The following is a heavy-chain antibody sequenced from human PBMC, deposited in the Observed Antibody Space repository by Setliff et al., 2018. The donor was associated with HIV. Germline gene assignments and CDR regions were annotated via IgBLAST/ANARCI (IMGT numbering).Heavy chain of an antibody. CDR2: INWNSVSR. CDR3: AKDYGDGHNWGAFDI. J-gene: IGHJ3*02. V-gene: IGHV3-9*01. CDR1: GFTFDDYA. D-gene: IGHD1-1*01. Sequence: TGGSLRLSCEASGFTFDDYAMHWGRQAPGKGLEWVAGINWNSVSRAYADSVQGRFTISRDNAKNLVYLEMNSLRPEDTALYFCAKDYGDGHNWGAFDIWGRGTMVTVSS.